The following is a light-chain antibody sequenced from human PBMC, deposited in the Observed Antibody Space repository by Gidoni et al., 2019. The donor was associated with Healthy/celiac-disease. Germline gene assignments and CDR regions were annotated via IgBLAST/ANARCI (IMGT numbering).Light chain of an antibody. CDR1: QSLLHSNGYNY. CDR2: LGS. Sequence: DIVMTQSPLSLPVTPGEPAPISCRSSQSLLHSNGYNYLDWYLQKPGQSPQLLIYLGSNRASGVPDRFSGSGSGTDFTLKISRVEAEDVGVYYCMQALQTPSTFXGXTKVEIK. CDR3: MQALQTPST. V-gene: IGKV2-28*01. J-gene: IGKJ4*01.